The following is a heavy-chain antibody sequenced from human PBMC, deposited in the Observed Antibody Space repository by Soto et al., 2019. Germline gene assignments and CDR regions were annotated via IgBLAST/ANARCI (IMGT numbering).Heavy chain of an antibody. CDR3: ARVIQLWFGMDV. D-gene: IGHD5-18*01. J-gene: IGHJ6*02. CDR2: IYSGGST. CDR1: GFTVSSNY. V-gene: IGHV3-53*01. Sequence: GGSLRLSCAASGFTVSSNYMSWVRQAPGKGLEWVSVIYSGGSTYYADSVKGRFTISRDNSKNTLYLQMNSLRAEDTAVYYCARVIQLWFGMDVWGQGTTVTVS.